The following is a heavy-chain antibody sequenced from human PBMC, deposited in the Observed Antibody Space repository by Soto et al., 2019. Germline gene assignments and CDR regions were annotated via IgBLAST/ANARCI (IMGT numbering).Heavy chain of an antibody. Sequence: EVQLVESGGGLVQPGGSLKLSCAASGFTFSDSAMHWVRQASGKGLEWVGRIRSRANSYATAYAASVKGRFSISRDDSKNTAYLQMNSLKIEDTAVYYCTRQGGSGWSNSWGQGTLVTVSS. V-gene: IGHV3-73*02. D-gene: IGHD6-19*01. CDR3: TRQGGSGWSNS. J-gene: IGHJ4*02. CDR2: IRSRANSYAT. CDR1: GFTFSDSA.